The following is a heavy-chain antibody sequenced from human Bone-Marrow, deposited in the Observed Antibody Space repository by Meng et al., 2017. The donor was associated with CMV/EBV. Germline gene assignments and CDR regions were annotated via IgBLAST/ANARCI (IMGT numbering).Heavy chain of an antibody. V-gene: IGHV1-18*01. Sequence: ASVKVSCKASGYTFTNHDINWVRRATGQGLEWMGWISAYNGNTNYAQKLQGRVTMTTDTSTSTAYMELSSLRSEDTAVYYCARASRTLYCSSTSCHYNLFDPWGQGTLVTVSS. J-gene: IGHJ5*02. CDR1: GYTFTNHD. D-gene: IGHD2-2*01. CDR2: ISAYNGNT. CDR3: ARASRTLYCSSTSCHYNLFDP.